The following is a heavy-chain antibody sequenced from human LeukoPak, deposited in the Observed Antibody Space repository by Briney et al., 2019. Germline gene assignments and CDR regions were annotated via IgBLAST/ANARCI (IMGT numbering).Heavy chain of an antibody. Sequence: AGGSLRLSCAASGFTLSGYAMHWVRQAPGKGLEYVSAISDNGGSTYYANSVKGRFTISRDNSENTLYLQMGGLRAEDMAVYYCARDGGGSPDYWGQGTLVTVSS. CDR3: ARDGGGSPDY. J-gene: IGHJ4*02. D-gene: IGHD1-26*01. CDR2: ISDNGGST. V-gene: IGHV3-64*01. CDR1: GFTLSGYA.